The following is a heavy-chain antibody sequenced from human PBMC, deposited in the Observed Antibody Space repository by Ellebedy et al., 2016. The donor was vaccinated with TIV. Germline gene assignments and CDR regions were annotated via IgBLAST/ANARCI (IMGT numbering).Heavy chain of an antibody. J-gene: IGHJ4*02. D-gene: IGHD6-6*01. CDR1: GETFSGYF. Sequence: SETLSLTXAVYGETFSGYFWNWIRQPPGKGLEWIGEINHSGSTYYNPSLKSRVTISVDTSKNQFSLKLSSVTAADTAVYYCAKSLHFSTSSFFDFWGQGTRVTVSS. V-gene: IGHV4-34*08. CDR3: AKSLHFSTSSFFDF. CDR2: INHSGST.